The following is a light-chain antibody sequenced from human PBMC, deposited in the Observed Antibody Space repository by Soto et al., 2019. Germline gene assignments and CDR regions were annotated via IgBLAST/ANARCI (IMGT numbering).Light chain of an antibody. V-gene: IGLV2-14*01. CDR1: SSDAGGYNS. J-gene: IGLJ1*01. CDR2: DAT. CDR3: SSFTSSITYV. Sequence: QSALTQPASVSGSPGQSITISCTGTSSDAGGYNSVSWYRQDPGKAPKLMIYDATNRPSGVSNRFSGSKSGNTASLTISGLQAEDEADYYCSSFTSSITYVFGTGTKVTVL.